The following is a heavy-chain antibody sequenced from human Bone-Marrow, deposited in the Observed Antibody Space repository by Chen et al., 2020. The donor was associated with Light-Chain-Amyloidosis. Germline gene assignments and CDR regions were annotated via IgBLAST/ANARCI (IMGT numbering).Heavy chain of an antibody. CDR2: VYYTGTT. V-gene: IGHV4-39*07. D-gene: IGHD4-17*01. CDR3: ARDVTRDYGEGYRGWFDP. CDR1: GDSINSRNHS. Sequence: QSQLQEPGPGQGRASETLPPTCIVSGDSINSRNHSWGWLRQPPGKGLEWIGSVYYTGTTYYNPSLKSRVTMSIDMSKNQFTLQLTSVTAADTAFYYCARDVTRDYGEGYRGWFDPWGQGTQVIVST. J-gene: IGHJ5*02.